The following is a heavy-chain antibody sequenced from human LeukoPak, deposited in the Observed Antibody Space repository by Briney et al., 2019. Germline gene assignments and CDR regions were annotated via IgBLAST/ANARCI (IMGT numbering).Heavy chain of an antibody. CDR2: ISAYNGNT. CDR1: GYTFTSYG. D-gene: IGHD1-14*01. J-gene: IGHJ6*02. CDR3: ARDLGRYKELAYYYYYGMDV. Sequence: GASVKVSCKASGYTFTSYGISWVRQAPGQGLEWMGWISAYNGNTNYAQKLQGRVTMTTDTSTITAYMELRSLRSDDTAVYYCARDLGRYKELAYYYYYGMDVWGQGTTVTVSS. V-gene: IGHV1-18*01.